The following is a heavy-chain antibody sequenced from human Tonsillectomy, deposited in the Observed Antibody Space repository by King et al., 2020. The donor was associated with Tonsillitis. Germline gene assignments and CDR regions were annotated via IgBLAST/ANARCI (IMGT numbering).Heavy chain of an antibody. CDR1: GYTFTSYE. CDR2: MNPNSGNT. J-gene: IGHJ5*02. V-gene: IGHV1-8*02. D-gene: IGHD3-22*01. Sequence: QLVQSGAEVKKPGASVKVSCKASGYTFTSYEINWVRQATGQGLEWMGWMNPNSGNTGYAQKFQDRVTMTRNTSISTAYMELTSLRSEDTAVYYCASSMYHYDSSGYEVHWFDPWGQGTLVTVSS. CDR3: ASSMYHYDSSGYEVHWFDP.